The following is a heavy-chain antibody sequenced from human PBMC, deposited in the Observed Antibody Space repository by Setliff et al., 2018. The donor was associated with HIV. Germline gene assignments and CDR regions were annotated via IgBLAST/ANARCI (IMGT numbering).Heavy chain of an antibody. V-gene: IGHV1-69*06. CDR2: ITPKSDAT. Sequence: SVKVSCKASGGTFTFYGLNWVRQAPGQGLEWMGKITPKSDATDYAQKFRGRVTITADKSSNTVYLELTSLTSEDTAVYYCARNFAVGGWFDPWGQGTLVTVSS. J-gene: IGHJ5*02. D-gene: IGHD3-3*01. CDR1: GGTFTFYG. CDR3: ARNFAVGGWFDP.